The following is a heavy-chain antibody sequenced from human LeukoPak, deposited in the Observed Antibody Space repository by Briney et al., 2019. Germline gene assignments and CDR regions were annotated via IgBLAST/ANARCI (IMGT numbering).Heavy chain of an antibody. CDR3: AREGGGYSGYDPRDDYYYGMDV. Sequence: PSETLSLTCTVSGGSISSSGYYWGWVRQPPGKGLEWIGSMYHSGSTYYNPSLKSRVTISVDTSKNQFSLKLSSVTAADTAVYYCAREGGGYSGYDPRDDYYYGMDVWGQGTTVTVSS. D-gene: IGHD5-12*01. CDR1: GGSISSSGYY. CDR2: MYHSGST. V-gene: IGHV4-39*07. J-gene: IGHJ6*02.